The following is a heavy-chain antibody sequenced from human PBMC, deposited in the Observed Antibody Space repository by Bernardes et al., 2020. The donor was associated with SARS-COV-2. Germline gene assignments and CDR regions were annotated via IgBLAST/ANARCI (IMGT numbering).Heavy chain of an antibody. J-gene: IGHJ6*02. D-gene: IGHD4-17*01. CDR1: GFTFNTYA. CDR3: ARDWDYGESGYYYGVDV. CDR2: ISFDGSNT. Sequence: GGSLRLSCAASGFTFNTYAMHWVRQAPGKGLEWVAVISFDGSNTYYADSVKGRFTISRDNSRNTLYLLMNSLRPEDTAVYYCARDWDYGESGYYYGVDVWGQGTTVTVSS. V-gene: IGHV3-30-3*01.